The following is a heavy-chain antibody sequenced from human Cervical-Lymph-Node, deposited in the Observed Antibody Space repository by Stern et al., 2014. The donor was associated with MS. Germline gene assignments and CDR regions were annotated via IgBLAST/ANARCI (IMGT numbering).Heavy chain of an antibody. CDR1: GYTFSSSW. Sequence: EVQLVASGAEVKKPGESLKISCKASGYTFSSSWISWVRQMPGKGLEWMGMVYPGDSGTRFSPSFRGQVAISADKSISTVYLQWNSLKDSDTAMYYCARHGYYYYFGMNVWGQGTTVTVSS. CDR2: VYPGDSGT. V-gene: IGHV5-51*01. J-gene: IGHJ6*02. CDR3: ARHGYYYYFGMNV.